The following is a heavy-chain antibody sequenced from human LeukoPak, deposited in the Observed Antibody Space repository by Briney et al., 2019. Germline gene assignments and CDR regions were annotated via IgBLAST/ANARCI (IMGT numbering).Heavy chain of an antibody. CDR3: ASSYYYDSSGYSDAFDI. D-gene: IGHD3-22*01. V-gene: IGHV3-23*01. J-gene: IGHJ3*02. CDR1: EFTFSSYG. Sequence: PGGTLRLSCAASEFTFSSYGMSWVRQALGKGLEWVSAFSGSGGSTYYADSVKCRFTISRDNSKNTLYLQMNSLRAEDTAVYYCASSYYYDSSGYSDAFDIWGQGTMVTVSS. CDR2: FSGSGGST.